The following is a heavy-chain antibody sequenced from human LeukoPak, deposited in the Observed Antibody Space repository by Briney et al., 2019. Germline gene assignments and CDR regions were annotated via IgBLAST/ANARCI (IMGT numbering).Heavy chain of an antibody. V-gene: IGHV4-38-2*01. J-gene: IGHJ4*02. D-gene: IGHD2-15*01. CDR2: IYHSGST. Sequence: PSETLSLTCAVSGYSISSGYYRGWIRQPPGKGLEWIGSIYHSGSTYYNPSLKSRVTISVDTSKNQFSLKLSSVTAADTAVYYCARGAGCSGGSCYPFDYWGQGTLVTVSS. CDR3: ARGAGCSGGSCYPFDY. CDR1: GYSISSGYY.